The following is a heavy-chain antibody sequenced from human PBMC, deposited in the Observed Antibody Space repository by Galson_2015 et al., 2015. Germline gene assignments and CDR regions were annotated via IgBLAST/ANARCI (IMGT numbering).Heavy chain of an antibody. V-gene: IGHV3-23*01. CDR1: GFTFNSYA. Sequence: SLRLSCVAPGFTFNSYAMSWVRQAPGKGLEWVSGISGTGGSRWYADSVKGRFTISRDTSKNTLYLQMNSLRAEDTAVYFCAKEAYFYGSGSYFLDYYYYYYIGVWGTGTTVTVSS. D-gene: IGHD3-10*01. CDR2: ISGTGGSR. J-gene: IGHJ6*03. CDR3: AKEAYFYGSGSYFLDYYYYYYIGV.